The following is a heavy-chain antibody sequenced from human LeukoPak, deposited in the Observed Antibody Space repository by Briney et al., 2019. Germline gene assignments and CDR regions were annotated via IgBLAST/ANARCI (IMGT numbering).Heavy chain of an antibody. V-gene: IGHV3-21*01. CDR1: GLTFSTSG. Sequence: GGSLRLSCAVSGLTFSTSGMTWVRRAPGKGLQWVSTIGSDGYIYYADSVKGRFTISRDNAKNSLYLQMNSLRAEDTAVYYCARERSGYDSDYYDRSFDYWGQGTLVTVSS. J-gene: IGHJ4*02. CDR3: ARERSGYDSDYYDRSFDY. CDR2: IGSDGYI. D-gene: IGHD5-12*01.